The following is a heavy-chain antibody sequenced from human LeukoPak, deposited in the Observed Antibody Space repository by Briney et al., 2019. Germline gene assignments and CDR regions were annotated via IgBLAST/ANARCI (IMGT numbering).Heavy chain of an antibody. CDR2: ISEGGMT. CDR1: GDFFTTSHW. Sequence: SGTLSLTCAVSGDFFTTSHWWSWVRQPPGKGLEWIGEISEGGMTNYNPSLQSRVTMSLDKSKRQFSLKLTSVTAADTATYFCARVIPHGWRQNDFWGQGTLVTVSS. V-gene: IGHV4-4*02. CDR3: ARVIPHGWRQNDF. D-gene: IGHD3-3*01. J-gene: IGHJ4*02.